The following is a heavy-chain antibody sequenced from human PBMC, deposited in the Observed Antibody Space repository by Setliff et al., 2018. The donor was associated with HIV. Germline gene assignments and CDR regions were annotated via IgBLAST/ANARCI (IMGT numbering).Heavy chain of an antibody. Sequence: PGGSLRLSCAASGFTFSTYSMNWVRQAPGKGLEWVSYIRSDGYTIYYANSVKGRFTISRDNAKNSLFLQMNSLTAEDTAVYYCARSRSTRDAFDIWGQGTMVTVSS. CDR3: ARSRSTRDAFDI. V-gene: IGHV3-48*01. D-gene: IGHD1-1*01. CDR2: IRSDGYTI. CDR1: GFTFSTYS. J-gene: IGHJ3*02.